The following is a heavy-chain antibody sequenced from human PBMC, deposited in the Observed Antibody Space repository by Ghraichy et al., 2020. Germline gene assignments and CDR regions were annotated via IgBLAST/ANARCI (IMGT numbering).Heavy chain of an antibody. CDR2: IYYSGST. V-gene: IGHV4-39*01. Sequence: SETLSLTCTVSGGSISSSSYYWGWIRQPPGKGLEWIGSIYYSGSTYYNPSLKSRVTISVDTSKNQFSLKLSSVTAADTAVYYCARPSFGGDFPSGLDAFDIWGQGTMVTVSS. J-gene: IGHJ3*02. CDR3: ARPSFGGDFPSGLDAFDI. D-gene: IGHD2-21*02. CDR1: GGSISSSSYY.